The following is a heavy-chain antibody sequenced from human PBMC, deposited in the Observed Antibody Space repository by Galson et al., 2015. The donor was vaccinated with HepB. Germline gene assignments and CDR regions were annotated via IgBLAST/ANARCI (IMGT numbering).Heavy chain of an antibody. CDR1: GGSISSSSHY. CDR3: AGNGRLGVAGPYYYYGMDV. J-gene: IGHJ6*02. Sequence: ETLSLTCTSSGGSISSSSHYWEWIRQPPGKGLEWIGTIYYSGSTYYNPSLESRVTISVDTSKNQFSLRLSSVTAADTAVYYCAGNGRLGVAGPYYYYGMDVWGHGTPITVSS. D-gene: IGHD3-3*01. CDR2: IYYSGST. V-gene: IGHV4-39*01.